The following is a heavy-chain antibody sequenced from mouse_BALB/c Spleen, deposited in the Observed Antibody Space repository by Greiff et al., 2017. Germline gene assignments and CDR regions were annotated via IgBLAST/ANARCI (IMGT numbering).Heavy chain of an antibody. CDR2: ISYSGST. J-gene: IGHJ2*01. V-gene: IGHV3-2*02. CDR3: ASDYYGSSYYFDY. Sequence: EVQLVESGPGLVKPSQSLSLTCTVTGYSITSDYAWNWIRQFPGNKLEWMGYISYSGSTSYNPSLKSRISITRDTSKNQFFLQLNSVTTEDTATYYCASDYYGSSYYFDYWGQGTTLTVSA. D-gene: IGHD1-1*01. CDR1: GYSITSDYA.